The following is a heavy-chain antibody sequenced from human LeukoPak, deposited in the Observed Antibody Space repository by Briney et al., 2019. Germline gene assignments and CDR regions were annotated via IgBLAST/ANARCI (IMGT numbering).Heavy chain of an antibody. V-gene: IGHV3-15*01. CDR2: IKSKTDGGTT. CDR3: TTEDSSGYYYDRYFDY. D-gene: IGHD3-22*01. J-gene: IGHJ4*02. Sequence: PGGSLRLSCAASGFTFSNAWMSWVRRAPGKGLEWVGRIKSKTDGGTTDYAAPVKGRFTIARDDSKNTLCLQMNSLKTEDTAVYYCTTEDSSGYYYDRYFDYWGQGTLVTVSS. CDR1: GFTFSNAW.